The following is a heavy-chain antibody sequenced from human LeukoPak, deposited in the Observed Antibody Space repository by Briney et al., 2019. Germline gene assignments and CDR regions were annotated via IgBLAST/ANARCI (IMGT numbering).Heavy chain of an antibody. V-gene: IGHV3-48*01. D-gene: IGHD3-10*01. Sequence: GGSPRLSCAASGFTFSSYSMNWVRQAPGKGLEWVSYISSSTIYYADSVKGRFTISRDNAKNSLYLQVNSLRAEDTAVYYCARRPGKYYSSPTYEYYFDYWGQGTLVTVSS. CDR1: GFTFSSYS. J-gene: IGHJ4*02. CDR3: ARRPGKYYSSPTYEYYFDY. CDR2: ISSSTI.